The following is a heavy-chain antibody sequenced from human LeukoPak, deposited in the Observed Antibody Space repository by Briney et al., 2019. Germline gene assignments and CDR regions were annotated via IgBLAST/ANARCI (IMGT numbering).Heavy chain of an antibody. CDR3: ARACYDSSGFDAFDI. CDR2: INHSGST. CDR1: GGSFSGYY. D-gene: IGHD3-22*01. J-gene: IGHJ3*02. V-gene: IGHV4-34*01. Sequence: PSETLSLTCAVYGGSFSGYYWSWIRQPPGKGLEWIGEINHSGSTNYNPSLKSRVTISVDTSKNQFSLKLSSVTAADTAVYYCARACYDSSGFDAFDIWRQGTMVTVSS.